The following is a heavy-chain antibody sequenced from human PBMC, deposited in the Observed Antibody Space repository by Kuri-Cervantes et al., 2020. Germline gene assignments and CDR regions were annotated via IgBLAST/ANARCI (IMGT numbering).Heavy chain of an antibody. CDR3: AKEHTVRGFFNYYYYYGMDV. V-gene: IGHV3-23*01. CDR2: ISGSGGST. Sequence: GESLKISCAASGFTFSSYAMSWVRQAPGKGLEWVSAISGSGGSTYYADSVKGRFTISRDNSKNTLYLQMNSLRAEDTAVYYCAKEHTVRGFFNYYYYYGMDVWGQGTTVTVSS. D-gene: IGHD3-10*01. CDR1: GFTFSSYA. J-gene: IGHJ6*02.